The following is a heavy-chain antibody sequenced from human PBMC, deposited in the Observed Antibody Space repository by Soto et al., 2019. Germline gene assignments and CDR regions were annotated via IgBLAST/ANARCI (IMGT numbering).Heavy chain of an antibody. CDR2: VYHTVTT. CDR1: GGSISSSNW. D-gene: IGHD1-20*01. Sequence: PSETLSLTCDVSGGSISSSNWWIWVRQPPGKGLQWIGEVYHTVTTNYNPSLKSRVTISVDKSQNHFSLNVTSVTAADTAVYYCARSSGFFGISSLDMWGQGAMITVYS. V-gene: IGHV4-4*02. CDR3: ARSSGFFGISSLDM. J-gene: IGHJ4*01.